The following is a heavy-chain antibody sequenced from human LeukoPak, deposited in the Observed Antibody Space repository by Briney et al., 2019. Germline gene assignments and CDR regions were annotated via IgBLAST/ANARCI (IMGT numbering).Heavy chain of an antibody. CDR2: INQDGRQK. J-gene: IGHJ6*02. D-gene: IGHD3-3*01. CDR1: RLPLSSHW. CDR3: ARDTTDYDFWSGYGPSPYYYGMDV. Sequence: GGSLIHSCAAPRLPLSSHWMSSVPQATGKGLEWVPNINQDGRQKSDVDSVKGRFTISRDNAKNSLYLQMNSLRAEDTAVYYCARDTTDYDFWSGYGPSPYYYGMDVWGQGTTVTVSS. V-gene: IGHV3-7*01.